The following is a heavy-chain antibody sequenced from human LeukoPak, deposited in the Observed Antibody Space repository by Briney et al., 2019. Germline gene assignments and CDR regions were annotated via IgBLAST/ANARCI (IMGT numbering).Heavy chain of an antibody. Sequence: ASVKVSCKASGYTFTSYYMHWVRQAPGQGLEWMGIINPSGGSTSYAQKFQGRVTMTRDTSTSTVYMELSSLRSEDTAVYYCAKDSPLIGFWSGYYRTPFDYWGQGTLVTVSS. V-gene: IGHV1-46*01. J-gene: IGHJ4*02. D-gene: IGHD3-3*01. CDR2: INPSGGST. CDR3: AKDSPLIGFWSGYYRTPFDY. CDR1: GYTFTSYY.